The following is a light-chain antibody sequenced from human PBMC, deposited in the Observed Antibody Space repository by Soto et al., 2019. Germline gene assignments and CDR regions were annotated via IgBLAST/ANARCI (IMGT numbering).Light chain of an antibody. Sequence: QSALTQPASVSGSPGQPITISCTGTSSDVGSFDSVAWYQHNPGKAPKLMIYDVSNRPSGVSSRFSGSKSGNTASLSISGLQTEDEADYYCQSYDSDNPWVFGGGTQLTVL. J-gene: IGLJ3*02. CDR2: DVS. CDR3: QSYDSDNPWV. CDR1: SSDVGSFDS. V-gene: IGLV2-14*01.